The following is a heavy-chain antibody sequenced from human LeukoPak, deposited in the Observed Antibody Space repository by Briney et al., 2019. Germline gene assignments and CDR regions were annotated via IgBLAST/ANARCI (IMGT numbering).Heavy chain of an antibody. J-gene: IGHJ4*02. CDR2: IYYSGST. V-gene: IGHV4-39*07. Sequence: SETLSLTCTVSGGSISSSSYYWGWIRQPPGKGLEWIGSIYYSGSTYYNPSLKSRVTISVDTSKNQFSLKLSSVTAADTAVYYCARGVIVGATGLFDYWGQGTLVTVSS. D-gene: IGHD1-26*01. CDR3: ARGVIVGATGLFDY. CDR1: GGSISSSSYY.